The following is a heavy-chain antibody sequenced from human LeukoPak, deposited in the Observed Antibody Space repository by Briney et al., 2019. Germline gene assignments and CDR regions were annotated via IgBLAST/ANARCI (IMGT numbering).Heavy chain of an antibody. D-gene: IGHD3-22*01. CDR3: ARAYYFDGSGYYLPLDS. Sequence: SVKVSCKASGGGFNSYAFSWVRQAPGQGLEWMGRTIPIFGTAYYAQKFQGRVTITADESTSTVYMELRSLRSEDTAMYYCARAYYFDGSGYYLPLDSWGQGTLVTVSS. CDR2: TIPIFGTA. CDR1: GGGFNSYA. V-gene: IGHV1-69*15. J-gene: IGHJ4*02.